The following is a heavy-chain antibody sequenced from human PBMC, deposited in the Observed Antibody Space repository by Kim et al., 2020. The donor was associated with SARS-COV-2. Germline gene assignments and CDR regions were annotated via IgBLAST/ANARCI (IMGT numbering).Heavy chain of an antibody. Sequence: YDADSLNGRLTIARDTPKNTMYLQMNSLRAEDTAVYYCARAGGYSYGFDYWGQGTLVTVSS. J-gene: IGHJ4*02. D-gene: IGHD5-18*01. V-gene: IGHV3-53*01. CDR3: ARAGGYSYGFDY.